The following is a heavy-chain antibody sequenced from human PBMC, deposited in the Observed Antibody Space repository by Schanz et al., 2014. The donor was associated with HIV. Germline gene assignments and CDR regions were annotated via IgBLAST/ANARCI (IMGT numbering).Heavy chain of an antibody. CDR3: ARGTYSTPVQYYFYYGMDV. J-gene: IGHJ6*02. CDR1: GGTFSRHS. CDR2: IIPNFDTP. V-gene: IGHV1-69*06. D-gene: IGHD2-15*01. Sequence: QVQLVQSGAEVKKPGSSVKVSCKAPGGTFSRHSVNWVRQAPGQGLEWMGGIIPNFDTPKYAQKFQGRLTITADKSTSTVSLELSSLRFEDTAVYYCARGTYSTPVQYYFYYGMDVWGLGTTVTVSS.